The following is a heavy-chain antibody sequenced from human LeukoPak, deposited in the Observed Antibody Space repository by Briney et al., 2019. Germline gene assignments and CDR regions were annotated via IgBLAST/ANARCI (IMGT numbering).Heavy chain of an antibody. Sequence: GESLKISCKGSGYTFTSYWIGWVRQMPGKGLEWMGIIYPGDSDTRYSPSFQGQVTISADKSISTAYLQWSSLKASDTAIYYCARHGYYYGSESYYQPFDYWGQETLVTVSS. CDR2: IYPGDSDT. J-gene: IGHJ4*02. D-gene: IGHD3-10*01. V-gene: IGHV5-51*01. CDR3: ARHGYYYGSESYYQPFDY. CDR1: GYTFTSYW.